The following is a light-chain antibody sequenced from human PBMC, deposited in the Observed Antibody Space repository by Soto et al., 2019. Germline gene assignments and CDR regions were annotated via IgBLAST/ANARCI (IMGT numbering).Light chain of an antibody. CDR1: QSISNY. V-gene: IGKV1-39*01. J-gene: IGKJ1*01. CDR3: QQSCSPLWT. Sequence: DIQMTQSPSSLSASVGDRVTITCRASQSISNYLNWYQQKPGKAPKLLISAASSMQSGVPTRFSGSGSETDFTLTISSLQPDDSATDYCQQSCSPLWTFGRGTKVEV. CDR2: AAS.